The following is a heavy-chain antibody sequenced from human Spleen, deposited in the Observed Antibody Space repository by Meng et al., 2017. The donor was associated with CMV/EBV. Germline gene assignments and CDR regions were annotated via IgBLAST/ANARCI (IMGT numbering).Heavy chain of an antibody. CDR3: AKDVEYRRDGPFDY. CDR2: IKQDGSEK. D-gene: IGHD5-24*01. CDR1: GFTFSSYW. J-gene: IGHJ4*02. Sequence: GESLKISCAASGFTFSSYWMSWVRQAPGKGLEWVANIKQDGSEKYYVDSVKGRFTISRDNAKNSLYLQMNSLRAEDTAVYYCAKDVEYRRDGPFDYWGQGTLVTVSS. V-gene: IGHV3-7*03.